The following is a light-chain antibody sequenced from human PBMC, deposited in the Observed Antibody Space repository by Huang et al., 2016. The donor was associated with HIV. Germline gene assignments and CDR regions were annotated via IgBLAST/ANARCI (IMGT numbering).Light chain of an antibody. CDR3: QQYENGLT. CDR2: DAS. V-gene: IGKV1-33*01. Sequence: DIQMTQSPSSLSASVGDRVTITCQASQDISNYLNWYQQKPGKAPKLMIYDASNLETGVPSRFSGSGSGTDFTFTINSVQPEDVARYYCQQYENGLTFGGGTKVEI. J-gene: IGKJ4*01. CDR1: QDISNY.